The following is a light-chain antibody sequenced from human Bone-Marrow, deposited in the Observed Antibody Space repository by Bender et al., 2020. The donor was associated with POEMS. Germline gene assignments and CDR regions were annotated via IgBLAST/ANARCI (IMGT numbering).Light chain of an antibody. CDR3: CSFAGSSTWV. J-gene: IGLJ3*02. CDR1: SSDVGIYSL. V-gene: IGLV2-23*01. Sequence: ALTQPASVSGSPGQSITISCTGTSSDVGIYSLVSWYQQSPGTSPKLIIYEATKRPSGVSDRFSGSKSGNTASLTISGLRSDDEADYYCCSFAGSSTWVFGGGTRVTVL. CDR2: EAT.